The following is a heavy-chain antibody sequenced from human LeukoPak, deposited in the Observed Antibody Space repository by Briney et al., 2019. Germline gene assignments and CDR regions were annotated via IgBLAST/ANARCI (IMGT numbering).Heavy chain of an antibody. V-gene: IGHV3-30*04. D-gene: IGHD2-2*01. CDR3: ARGVGVVVPAAIGRAMDV. CDR2: ISYDGSNK. J-gene: IGHJ6*03. Sequence: PGGSLRLSCAASGFTFSSYAMHWVRQAPGKGLEGGAVISYDGSNKYYAHSVKGRFTISRDNSKNTLYLQMNSLRAEDTAVYYCARGVGVVVPAAIGRAMDVWGKGTTVTVSS. CDR1: GFTFSSYA.